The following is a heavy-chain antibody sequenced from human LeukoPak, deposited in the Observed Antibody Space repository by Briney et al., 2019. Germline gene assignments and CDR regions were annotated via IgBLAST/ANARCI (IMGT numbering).Heavy chain of an antibody. V-gene: IGHV3-74*01. Sequence: GGSLRLSCAASGLSFSTYWIHWVRQVPGKVLVWLSRVNSDGKTTHYADSVKGRFTISRDNAKNAVFLQIRSLRAEDTAIYYCAFLSGYSYAWFDYWGHGTLVTVSS. CDR2: VNSDGKTT. D-gene: IGHD5-18*01. CDR3: AFLSGYSYAWFDY. CDR1: GLSFSTYW. J-gene: IGHJ4*01.